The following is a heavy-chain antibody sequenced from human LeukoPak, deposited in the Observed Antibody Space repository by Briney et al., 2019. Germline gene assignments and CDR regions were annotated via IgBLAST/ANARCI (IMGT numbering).Heavy chain of an antibody. CDR3: ARDHYVWGSYRRFDY. Sequence: SETLSLTCAVYGGSFSGYYWSWIRQPPGKGLEWIGEINHSGSTNYNPSLKSRVTISVDTSKNQFSLKLSSVTAADTAVYYCARDHYVWGSYRRFDYWGQGTLVTVSS. V-gene: IGHV4-34*01. D-gene: IGHD3-16*02. J-gene: IGHJ4*02. CDR1: GGSFSGYY. CDR2: INHSGST.